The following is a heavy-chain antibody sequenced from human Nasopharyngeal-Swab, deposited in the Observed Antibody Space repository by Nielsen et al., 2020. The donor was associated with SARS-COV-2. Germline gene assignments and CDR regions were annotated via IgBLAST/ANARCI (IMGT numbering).Heavy chain of an antibody. J-gene: IGHJ6*03. Sequence: WVRQAPGQGLEWMGGIIPIFGTANYAQKFQGRVTITADESTSTAYMELSSLRSEDTAVYYCARGGITMVRGGIINYYYYYMDVWGKGTTVTVSS. CDR3: ARGGITMVRGGIINYYYYYMDV. V-gene: IGHV1-69*01. CDR2: IIPIFGTA. D-gene: IGHD3-10*01.